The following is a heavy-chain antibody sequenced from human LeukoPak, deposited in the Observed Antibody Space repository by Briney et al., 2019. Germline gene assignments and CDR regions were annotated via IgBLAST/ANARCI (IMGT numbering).Heavy chain of an antibody. CDR2: IYYSGST. V-gene: IGHV4-59*12. CDR1: GGSISSYY. Sequence: SETLSLTCTVSGGSISSYYWSWIRQPPGKGLEWIGYIYYSGSTNYNPSLKSRVTISVDTSKNQFSLKLSSVTAADTAVYYCARDVLGPVTTDYYYYYYMDVWGKGTTVTISS. CDR3: ARDVLGPVTTDYYYYYYMDV. D-gene: IGHD4-17*01. J-gene: IGHJ6*03.